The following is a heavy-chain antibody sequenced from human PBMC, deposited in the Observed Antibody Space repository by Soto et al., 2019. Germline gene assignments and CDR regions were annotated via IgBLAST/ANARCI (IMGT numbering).Heavy chain of an antibody. D-gene: IGHD3-9*01. CDR2: IDPSDSYT. CDR1: GYSFTSYW. V-gene: IGHV5-10-1*01. CDR3: ARHGVLTGYSTYYYYGMDV. J-gene: IGHJ6*02. Sequence: PADSLKVSCKGSGYSFTSYWISWVRQMPGKGLEWMGRIDPSDSYTNYSPSFQGHVTISADKSISTAYLQWSSLKASDTAMYYRARHGVLTGYSTYYYYGMDVWGQGTTVTVSS.